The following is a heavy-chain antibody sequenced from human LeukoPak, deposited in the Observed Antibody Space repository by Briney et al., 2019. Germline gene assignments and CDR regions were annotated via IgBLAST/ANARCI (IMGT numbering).Heavy chain of an antibody. CDR3: ARHRRDGYNPYYYYYMDV. D-gene: IGHD5-24*01. Sequence: GESLKISCKGSGYSFTSYWIGWVRQMPGKGLEWMGIIYPGDSDTRYSPSFQGQVTISADKSISTAYLQWSSLKASDTATYYCARHRRDGYNPYYYYYMDVWGKGTTVTVSS. V-gene: IGHV5-51*01. CDR1: GYSFTSYW. J-gene: IGHJ6*03. CDR2: IYPGDSDT.